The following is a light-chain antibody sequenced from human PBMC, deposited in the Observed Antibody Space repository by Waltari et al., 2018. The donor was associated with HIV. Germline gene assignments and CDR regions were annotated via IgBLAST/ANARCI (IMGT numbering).Light chain of an antibody. V-gene: IGLV2-14*01. J-gene: IGLJ2*01. CDR2: DVT. CDR1: SSDVGGYNY. Sequence: QSALTQPASVSGSPGQSITISCTGTSSDVGGYNYVSWYKQHPGKAPKLVIYDVTNRPSGVSNRFSGSKSGNTASLTISGLQAEDEADYYCSSYTRSSTLKFGGGTKLTVL. CDR3: SSYTRSSTLK.